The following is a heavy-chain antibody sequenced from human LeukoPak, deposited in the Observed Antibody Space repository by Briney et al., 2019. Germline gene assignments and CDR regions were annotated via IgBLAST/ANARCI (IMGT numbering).Heavy chain of an antibody. Sequence: GGSLRLSCAASGFTFSSYGMHWVRQAPGKGLEWVAVIWYDGSNKYYADSVKGRFTISRDNSKNTLYLQMNSLRAEDTAVYYCARCAVAAAGDYWGRGTLVTVSS. V-gene: IGHV3-33*01. CDR1: GFTFSSYG. J-gene: IGHJ4*02. CDR3: ARCAVAAAGDY. D-gene: IGHD6-13*01. CDR2: IWYDGSNK.